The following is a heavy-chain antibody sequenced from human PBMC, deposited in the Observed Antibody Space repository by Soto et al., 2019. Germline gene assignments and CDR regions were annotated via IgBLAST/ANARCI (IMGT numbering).Heavy chain of an antibody. CDR1: GDTFSKYD. CDR3: TRARGAETFDF. J-gene: IGHJ5*01. D-gene: IGHD2-15*01. Sequence: QVMLVQSGAEVKKPGASVKVSCQASGDTFSKYDIHWVRLATGHGLEWMGWMNPRSGNTGYAQKFRGRVIMTRNTAITTAYMELSSLKYEDSAIYYWTRARGAETFDFWGQGSRVTVSS. CDR2: MNPRSGNT. V-gene: IGHV1-8*01.